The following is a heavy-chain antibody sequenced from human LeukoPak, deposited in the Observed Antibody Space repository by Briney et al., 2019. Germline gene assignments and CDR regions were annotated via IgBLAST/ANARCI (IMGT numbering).Heavy chain of an antibody. D-gene: IGHD3-9*01. CDR2: ISWNSGSI. Sequence: RTGGSLRLSCAASGFTFSNYDMSWVRQAPGKGLEWVSGISWNSGSIGYADSVKGRFTISRDNAKNSLYLQMNSLRAEDTALYYCAKANHDILTGPYRSWGRGTLVTVSS. V-gene: IGHV3-9*01. J-gene: IGHJ5*02. CDR1: GFTFSNYD. CDR3: AKANHDILTGPYRS.